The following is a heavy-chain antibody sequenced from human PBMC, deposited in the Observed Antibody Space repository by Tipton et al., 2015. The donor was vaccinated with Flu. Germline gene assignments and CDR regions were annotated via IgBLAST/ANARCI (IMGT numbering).Heavy chain of an antibody. J-gene: IGHJ6*02. CDR1: GGSISSGGEY. CDR2: IYYSGGT. Sequence: TLSLTCSVSGGSISSGGEYWTWIRQHPGKGLEWIASIYYSGGTYYNPSLESRVTMSVDTSKNQFSLKLSSVTAADTAVYCCARDQGFGGGMTYDYFAMDVWGQGTTVTVSS. D-gene: IGHD3-10*01. V-gene: IGHV4-31*03. CDR3: ARDQGFGGGMTYDYFAMDV.